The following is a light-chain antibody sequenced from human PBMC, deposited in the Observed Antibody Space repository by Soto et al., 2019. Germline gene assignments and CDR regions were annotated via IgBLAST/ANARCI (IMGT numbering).Light chain of an antibody. CDR2: DAS. CDR3: QQRSSWPPT. V-gene: IGKV3-11*01. J-gene: IGKJ1*01. Sequence: EIVLTQSPATLSLSPGERATLSCRASQSVSSYLAWYQQNPGQAPRLLIYDASNRATGIPARFSGSGSGTDFTLTISSLEPEDFEVYYCQQRSSWPPTFGQGTKVEIK. CDR1: QSVSSY.